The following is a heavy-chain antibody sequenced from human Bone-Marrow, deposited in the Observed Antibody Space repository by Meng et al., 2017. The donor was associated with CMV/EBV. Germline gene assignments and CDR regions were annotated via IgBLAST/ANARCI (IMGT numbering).Heavy chain of an antibody. CDR3: ARLRAVAGPYYYYYYGMDV. D-gene: IGHD6-19*01. J-gene: IGHJ6*02. CDR2: INHSGST. V-gene: IGHV4-34*01. Sequence: SETLSLTCTVSGGSISSYYWSWIRQPPGKGLEWIGEINHSGSTNYNPSLKSRVTISVDTSKNQFSLKLSSVTAADTAVYYCARLRAVAGPYYYYYYGMDVWGQGTTVTVSS. CDR1: GGSISSYY.